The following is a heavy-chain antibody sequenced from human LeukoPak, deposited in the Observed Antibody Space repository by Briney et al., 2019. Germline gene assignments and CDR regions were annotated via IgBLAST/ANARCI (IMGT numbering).Heavy chain of an antibody. J-gene: IGHJ5*02. D-gene: IGHD6-13*01. V-gene: IGHV1-2*02. CDR3: ARDAARIAAACGVWFDP. Sequence: ASVKVSCKASGYTFTGYYMHWVRQAPGQGAEWMGWINPNSGGTNYAQKFQGRVTMTRDTSISTAYMELSRLRSDDTAVYYCARDAARIAAACGVWFDPWGQGTLVTVSS. CDR1: GYTFTGYY. CDR2: INPNSGGT.